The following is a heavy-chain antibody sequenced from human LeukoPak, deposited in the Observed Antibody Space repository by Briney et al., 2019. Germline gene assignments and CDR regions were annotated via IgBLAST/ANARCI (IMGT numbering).Heavy chain of an antibody. Sequence: GGSLRLSFAASGFTFSSYAMSWVRQAPGKGLEWVSAISGSGGSTYYADSVKGRFTISRDNSKNTLYLQMNSLRAEDTAVYYCVKGDGGWVAGTGDYWGQGTLVTVSS. CDR1: GFTFSSYA. CDR3: VKGDGGWVAGTGDY. CDR2: ISGSGGST. V-gene: IGHV3-23*01. D-gene: IGHD6-19*01. J-gene: IGHJ4*02.